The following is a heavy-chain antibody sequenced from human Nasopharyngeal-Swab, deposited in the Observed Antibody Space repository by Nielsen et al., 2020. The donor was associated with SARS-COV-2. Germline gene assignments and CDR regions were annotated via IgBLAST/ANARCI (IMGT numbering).Heavy chain of an antibody. V-gene: IGHV4-61*02. CDR2: LYTSGTT. J-gene: IGHJ6*03. CDR3: ARAILNLGRGDYMDV. D-gene: IGHD1-1*01. Sequence: WIRQPPGKGLEWIGRLYTSGTTNYNPSLKSRVTISVDTSKDQFSLKLSSVTAAGTAVYYCARAILNLGRGDYMDVWGKGTTVTVSS.